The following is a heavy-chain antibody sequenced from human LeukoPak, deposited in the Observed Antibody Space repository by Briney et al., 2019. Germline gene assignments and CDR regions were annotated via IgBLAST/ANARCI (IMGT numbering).Heavy chain of an antibody. D-gene: IGHD3-10*01. Sequence: QAGGSLRLSCAASGFSFSSYAMSWVRQAPGKGLEWVSAISGSGGSTYYADSVKGRFTIYRDNSKNTLYLQMNSLRAEDTAVYYCAKSGITMVRGVGYFDYWGQGTLVTVSS. V-gene: IGHV3-23*01. CDR3: AKSGITMVRGVGYFDY. J-gene: IGHJ4*02. CDR1: GFSFSSYA. CDR2: ISGSGGST.